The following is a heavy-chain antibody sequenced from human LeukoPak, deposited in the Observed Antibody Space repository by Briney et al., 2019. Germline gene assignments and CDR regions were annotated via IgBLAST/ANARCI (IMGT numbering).Heavy chain of an antibody. CDR3: ARAGTGTGYYYYMGV. Sequence: PSETLSLTCTVSGYSISSGYYWGWIRQPPGKGLEWSGSFFHSGNTYYKPSLKSRVTISIDTSKNQFSLKVTSVTAADTAAYYCARAGTGTGYYYYMGVWGKGTTVTVSS. V-gene: IGHV4-38-2*02. J-gene: IGHJ6*03. CDR2: FFHSGNT. CDR1: GYSISSGYY. D-gene: IGHD1-1*01.